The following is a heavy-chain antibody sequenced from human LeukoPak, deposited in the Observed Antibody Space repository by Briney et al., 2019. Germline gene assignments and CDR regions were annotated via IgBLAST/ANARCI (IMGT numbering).Heavy chain of an antibody. CDR1: GFTFSSYW. CDR3: ARDVGYCSSTSCLNDAFDI. D-gene: IGHD2-2*01. Sequence: QSGGSLRRSCAASGFTFSSYWMSWVRQAPGKGLEWVANIKQDGSEKYYVDSVKGRFTISRDNAKNSLYLQMNSLRAEDTAVYYCARDVGYCSSTSCLNDAFDIWGQGTMVTVSS. J-gene: IGHJ3*02. CDR2: IKQDGSEK. V-gene: IGHV3-7*03.